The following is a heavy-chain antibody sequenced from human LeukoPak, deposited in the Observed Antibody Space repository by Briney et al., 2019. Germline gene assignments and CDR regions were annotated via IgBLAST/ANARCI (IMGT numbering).Heavy chain of an antibody. CDR2: ISYDGSNK. CDR3: ARDMSYYDFWSGYYHTDYYMDV. J-gene: IGHJ6*03. V-gene: IGHV3-30*19. D-gene: IGHD3-3*01. Sequence: GGSLRLSCAASGFTFSSYGMHWVRQAPGKGLEWVAVISYDGSNKYYADSVKGRFTISRDNSKNTLYLQMNSLSAEDTAVYYCARDMSYYDFWSGYYHTDYYMDVWGKGTTVTVSS. CDR1: GFTFSSYG.